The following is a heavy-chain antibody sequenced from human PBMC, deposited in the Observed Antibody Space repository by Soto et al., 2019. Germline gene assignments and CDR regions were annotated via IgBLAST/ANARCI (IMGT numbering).Heavy chain of an antibody. Sequence: PSEPLSLTCAVSGGSISSSNWWSWVRQPPGKGLEWIGEIYHSGSTNYNPSLKSRVTISVDKSKNQFSLKLSSVTAADTAVYYCARGLLLWFGELRAEYYYYYGMDVWGQGTTVTVSS. CDR3: ARGLLLWFGELRAEYYYYYGMDV. V-gene: IGHV4-4*02. D-gene: IGHD3-10*01. CDR2: IYHSGST. CDR1: GGSISSSNW. J-gene: IGHJ6*02.